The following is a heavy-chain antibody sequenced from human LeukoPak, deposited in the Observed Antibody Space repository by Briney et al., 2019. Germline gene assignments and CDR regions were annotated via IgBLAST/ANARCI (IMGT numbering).Heavy chain of an antibody. Sequence: PSETLSLTCTVSGGSISSSSYYWGWIRQPPGKGLEWMGSIYYSGSTYYNPSLKSRVTISVDPSKNQFSLKLSSVTAADTAVYYCASSWRAAMVNYWGQGTLVTVSS. J-gene: IGHJ4*02. D-gene: IGHD5-18*01. CDR2: IYYSGST. CDR3: ASSWRAAMVNY. V-gene: IGHV4-39*01. CDR1: GGSISSSSYY.